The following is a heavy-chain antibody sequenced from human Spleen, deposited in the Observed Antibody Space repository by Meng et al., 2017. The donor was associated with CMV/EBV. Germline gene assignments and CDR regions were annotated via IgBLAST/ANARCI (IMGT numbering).Heavy chain of an antibody. CDR2: IYYSGST. CDR3: ARAGYYYYGMDV. J-gene: IGHJ6*02. CDR1: GGSVSSGSYY. Sequence: SETLSLTCTVSGGSVSSGSYYWSWIRQPPGKGLEWIGYIYYSGSTNYNPSLKSRVTISVDTSKNQFSLKLSSVTAADTAVYYCARAGYYYYGMDVWGQGTTVTVSS. D-gene: IGHD3-10*01. V-gene: IGHV4-61*01.